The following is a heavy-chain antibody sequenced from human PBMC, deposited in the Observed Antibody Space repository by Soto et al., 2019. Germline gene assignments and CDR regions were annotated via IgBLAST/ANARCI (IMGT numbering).Heavy chain of an antibody. CDR1: GYTFTSYY. CDR3: ARDARVVAATRWNWFDP. Sequence: ASVKVSCKASGYTFTSYYMHWVRQAPGQGLEWMGIINPSGGSTSYAQKFQGRVTMIRDTSTNTVYMELSSLRSEDTAVYYCARDARVVAATRWNWFDPWGQGTLVTVSS. D-gene: IGHD2-15*01. J-gene: IGHJ5*02. V-gene: IGHV1-46*01. CDR2: INPSGGST.